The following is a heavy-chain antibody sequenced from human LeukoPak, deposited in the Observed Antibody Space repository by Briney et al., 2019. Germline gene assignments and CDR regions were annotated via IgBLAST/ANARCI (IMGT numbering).Heavy chain of an antibody. CDR2: IDQDGNEK. CDR1: GFTFNNYW. J-gene: IGHJ6*03. D-gene: IGHD3-3*01. CDR3: ARESSHTIFGVVIYFYMDV. V-gene: IGHV3-7*01. Sequence: PGGSLRLSCAASGFTFNNYWMTWVRQAPGKGLEWVANIDQDGNEKHYVDSVKGRFTISRDNAKNSLYLQMNSLRAEDTAVYYCARESSHTIFGVVIYFYMDVWGKGTTVTVSS.